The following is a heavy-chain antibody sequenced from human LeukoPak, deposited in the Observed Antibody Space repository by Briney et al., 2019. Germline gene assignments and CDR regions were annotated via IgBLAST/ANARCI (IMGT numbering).Heavy chain of an antibody. Sequence: SATLSLTCAVSGGTFSGYYWSWIRQPPGKGLEWIGEINHSGGTNYNPSLKSRVTISVDTSKNQFSLKLSSVTAADTAVYYCARGKVDTAMVLSSFKYYFDYWGQGTLVTVSS. CDR1: GGTFSGYY. D-gene: IGHD5-18*01. V-gene: IGHV4-34*01. CDR3: ARGKVDTAMVLSSFKYYFDY. CDR2: INHSGGT. J-gene: IGHJ4*02.